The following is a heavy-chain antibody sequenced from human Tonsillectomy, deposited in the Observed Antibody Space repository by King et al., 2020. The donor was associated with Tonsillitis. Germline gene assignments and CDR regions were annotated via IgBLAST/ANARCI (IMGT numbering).Heavy chain of an antibody. D-gene: IGHD4-17*01. CDR2: INYSGST. Sequence: QLQESGPGLVKPSETLSLICTVSGGSISSSDYYWVWVRQPPGKGLEWIGNINYSGSTHYNPSLSSRVTISVDTSKDQFSLRLSSVTAADTAVYYCARVLLLDYDDDVSGSGNFDYWGQGTLVTVSS. V-gene: IGHV4-39*01. J-gene: IGHJ4*02. CDR3: ARVLLLDYDDDVSGSGNFDY. CDR1: GGSISSSDYY.